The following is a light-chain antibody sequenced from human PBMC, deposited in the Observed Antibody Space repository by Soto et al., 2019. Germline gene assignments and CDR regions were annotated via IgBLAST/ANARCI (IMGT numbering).Light chain of an antibody. J-gene: IGLJ1*01. CDR3: AAWDDSLSAFYV. CDR1: SSNIGSSY. Sequence: QSALTQPPSASGTPGQRVTVSCSGSSSNIGSSYVYWYQQLPGTAPKPLIYRNNQRPSGVPDRFSGSKSGTSASLAISGLRSEDEADYYCAAWDDSLSAFYVFXTGTKVTVL. CDR2: RNN. V-gene: IGLV1-47*01.